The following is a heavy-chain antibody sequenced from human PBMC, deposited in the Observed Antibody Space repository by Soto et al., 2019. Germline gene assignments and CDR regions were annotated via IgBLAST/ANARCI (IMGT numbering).Heavy chain of an antibody. D-gene: IGHD6-13*01. Sequence: QITLKESGPALVKPTQTLTLTCTFSGFSLSTSGVGVGWIRQPPGKALEWLAVIYWDDDKRYSPSLKSRLTIPKGXXQXRXVVTMTNMDPVDTVTYYCAHTRPGIEGGGTEHWFDPWGQGTLVTVSS. CDR2: IYWDDDK. CDR3: AHTRPGIEGGGTEHWFDP. V-gene: IGHV2-5*02. CDR1: GFSLSTSGVG. J-gene: IGHJ5*02.